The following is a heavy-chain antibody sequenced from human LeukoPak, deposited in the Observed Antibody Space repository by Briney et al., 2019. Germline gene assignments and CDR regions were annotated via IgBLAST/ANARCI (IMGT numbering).Heavy chain of an antibody. D-gene: IGHD5-18*01. CDR1: GFSFSSHG. J-gene: IGHJ5*02. Sequence: GGSLRLSCAASGFSFSSHGMSWVRQAPGKGLEWVSGIIGGAGGTYYADSVKGRLTISRDNAKNMLYLQINSLSVEDAAIYYCARGGKLEPTAMASWGQGSLVVVSS. V-gene: IGHV3-23*01. CDR2: IIGGAGGT. CDR3: ARGGKLEPTAMAS.